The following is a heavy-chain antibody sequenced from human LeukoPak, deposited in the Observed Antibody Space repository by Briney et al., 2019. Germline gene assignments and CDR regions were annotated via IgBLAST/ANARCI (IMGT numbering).Heavy chain of an antibody. Sequence: SETLSLTCSVSGGSMKDYYWSWIRQPPGKGLEWIAYINDNGHSGYNPALESRVTISVDTSKNHFSLRLRSVTAADTAVYFCARESADYVRGGFSDYWGQGILVTVSS. CDR3: ARESADYVRGGFSDY. V-gene: IGHV4-59*12. CDR2: INDNGHS. D-gene: IGHD3-16*01. J-gene: IGHJ4*02. CDR1: GGSMKDYY.